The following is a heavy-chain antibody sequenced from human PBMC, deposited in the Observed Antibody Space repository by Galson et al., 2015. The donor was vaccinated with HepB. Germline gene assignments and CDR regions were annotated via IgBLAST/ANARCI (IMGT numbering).Heavy chain of an antibody. CDR2: ISHNGDST. CDR1: GFTFSSFA. Sequence: SLRLSCAASGFTFSSFAMHWVRQAPGMGLEYVSVISHNGDSTYYGDSVKGRFTISRDNSKNTLYIQMSSLRVEDTAVYYCVKGGGYCSGGSCYPDYWGQGTVVTVSS. CDR3: VKGGGYCSGGSCYPDY. D-gene: IGHD2-15*01. V-gene: IGHV3-64D*06. J-gene: IGHJ4*02.